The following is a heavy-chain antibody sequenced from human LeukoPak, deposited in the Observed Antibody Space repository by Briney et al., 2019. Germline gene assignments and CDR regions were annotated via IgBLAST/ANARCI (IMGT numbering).Heavy chain of an antibody. Sequence: SETLSLTCTVSGGSISSYYWSWIRQPPGKGLEWIGYIYYSGSTNYNPSLKSRVTISVDTSKNQFALKLSCLTTADTAVYYCARDPLYDSSGCAFDIWGQGTMVTVSS. CDR3: ARDPLYDSSGCAFDI. J-gene: IGHJ3*02. D-gene: IGHD3-22*01. V-gene: IGHV4-59*01. CDR1: GGSISSYY. CDR2: IYYSGST.